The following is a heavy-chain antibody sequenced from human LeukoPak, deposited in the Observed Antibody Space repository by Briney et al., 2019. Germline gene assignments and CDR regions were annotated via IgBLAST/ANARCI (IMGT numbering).Heavy chain of an antibody. CDR1: GGSISSDY. CDR2: IYYSGST. CDR3: ARHLGSYYVTVDY. V-gene: IGHV4-59*08. D-gene: IGHD1-26*01. Sequence: SETLPLTCSVSGGSISSDYWSWIRQPPGKGLEWIGYIYYSGSTNYNPSLKSRVTISVDTSKNQFSLKLSSVTAADTAVYYCARHLGSYYVTVDYWGQGTLVTVSS. J-gene: IGHJ4*02.